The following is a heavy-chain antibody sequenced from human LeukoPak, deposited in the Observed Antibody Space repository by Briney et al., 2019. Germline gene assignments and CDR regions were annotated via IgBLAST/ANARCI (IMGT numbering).Heavy chain of an antibody. CDR1: GFTFSSYS. CDR3: ARDPGGYSGYDSDY. D-gene: IGHD5-12*01. CDR2: ISSSSSYI. J-gene: IGHJ4*02. Sequence: GGSLRLSCVASGFTFSSYSMNWVRQAPGKGLEWVSSISSSSSYIYYADSVKGRFTISGDNAKNSLYLQMNSLRAEDTAVYYCARDPGGYSGYDSDYWGQGALVTVSS. V-gene: IGHV3-21*01.